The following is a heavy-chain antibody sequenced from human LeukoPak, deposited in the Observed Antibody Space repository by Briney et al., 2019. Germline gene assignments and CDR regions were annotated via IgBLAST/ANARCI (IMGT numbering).Heavy chain of an antibody. CDR1: GYTFTGYY. CDR3: ARDGMAEWELLSDVQYYFDY. J-gene: IGHJ4*02. D-gene: IGHD1-26*01. CDR2: INPNSGGT. Sequence: ASVKVSCKASGYTFTGYYMHWVRQAPGQGLEWMGWINPNSGGTNYAQKFQGRVTMTRDTSISTAYMELSRLRSDDTAVYYCARDGMAEWELLSDVQYYFDYWGQGTLVTVSS. V-gene: IGHV1-2*02.